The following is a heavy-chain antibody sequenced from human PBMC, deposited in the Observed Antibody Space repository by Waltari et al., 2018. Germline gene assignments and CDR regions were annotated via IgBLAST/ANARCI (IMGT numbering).Heavy chain of an antibody. CDR1: GYSISSGYY. D-gene: IGHD5-18*01. J-gene: IGHJ4*02. Sequence: QVQLQESGPGLVKPSETLSLTCAVSGYSISSGYYWGWIRQPPGKGLEWIGSIYHSGSTYYNPSLKSRVTISVDTSKNQFSLKLSSVTAADTAVYYCARSGRGYSYGLGYWGQGTLVTVSS. CDR2: IYHSGST. CDR3: ARSGRGYSYGLGY. V-gene: IGHV4-38-2*01.